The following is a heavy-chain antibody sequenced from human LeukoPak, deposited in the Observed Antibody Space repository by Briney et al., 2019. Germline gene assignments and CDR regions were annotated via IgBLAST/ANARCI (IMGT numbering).Heavy chain of an antibody. CDR1: GGSICSYY. CDR3: ARKGYFDS. CDR2: IFYSGST. J-gene: IGHJ4*02. V-gene: IGHV4-59*08. Sequence: SETLSLTCTVSGGSICSYYWNWIRQPPGKGLEWIGYIFYSGSTSYNPSLKSRVTISLDTSKNQFSLKLTSVTAADTAMYYCARKGYFDSWGQGTLVTVSS.